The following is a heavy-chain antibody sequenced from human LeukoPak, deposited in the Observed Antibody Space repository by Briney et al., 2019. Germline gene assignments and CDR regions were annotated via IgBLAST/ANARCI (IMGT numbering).Heavy chain of an antibody. Sequence: SQTLSLTCTVSGGSISSHYWSWIRQPPGKGLEWIGYIYYSGSTNYNPSLKSRVTISVDTSKNQFSLKLSSVTAADTAVYYCARVDYYGSGSYYSLGNWFDPWGQGTLVTVSS. D-gene: IGHD3-10*01. J-gene: IGHJ5*02. V-gene: IGHV4-59*11. CDR1: GGSISSHY. CDR3: ARVDYYGSGSYYSLGNWFDP. CDR2: IYYSGST.